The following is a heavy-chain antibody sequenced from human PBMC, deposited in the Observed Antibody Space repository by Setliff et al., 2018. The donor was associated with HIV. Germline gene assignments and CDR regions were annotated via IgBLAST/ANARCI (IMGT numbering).Heavy chain of an antibody. Sequence: SGGSQRLSCEASGFTFDDYGMNWVRQAPGKGLEWVSGINWNGRSTGDADFVKGRFTISRDNAKNSLYLQMNSLGAEDTALYYCARGGEYYSDSGGIYYYMDVWGKGTTVTVSS. CDR3: ARGGEYYSDSGGIYYYMDV. CDR1: GFTFDDYG. J-gene: IGHJ6*03. V-gene: IGHV3-20*04. D-gene: IGHD3-22*01. CDR2: INWNGRST.